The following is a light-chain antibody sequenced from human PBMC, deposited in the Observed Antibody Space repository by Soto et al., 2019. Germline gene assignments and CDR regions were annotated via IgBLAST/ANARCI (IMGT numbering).Light chain of an antibody. Sequence: EIVLTQSPGTLSLSPGERATLSCRASQSVSSSYLAWYQQKPGQAPRLLIYGASSRATGIPDRFSGSGSGTDFTLTISRLEPEDFAVYYCQQYGSSPLTCGQGTLLEIK. V-gene: IGKV3-20*01. CDR3: QQYGSSPLT. CDR1: QSVSSSY. J-gene: IGKJ5*01. CDR2: GAS.